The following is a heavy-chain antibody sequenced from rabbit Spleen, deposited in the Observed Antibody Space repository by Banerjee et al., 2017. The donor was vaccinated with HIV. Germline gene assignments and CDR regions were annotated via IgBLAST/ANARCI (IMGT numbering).Heavy chain of an antibody. J-gene: IGHJ4*01. CDR2: IYITSGST. D-gene: IGHD6-1*01. Sequence: QSLEESGGDLVKPGGTLTLTCKASGIDFSNYYYMCWVRQAPGKGLELIACIYITSGSTWYANWVNGRFTISRSTSLNTVDLKMTSLTAADTATYFCAKDLLYAGYVDYGYGTDLWGPGTLVTVS. CDR1: GIDFSNYYY. V-gene: IGHV1S43*01. CDR3: AKDLLYAGYVDYGYGTDL.